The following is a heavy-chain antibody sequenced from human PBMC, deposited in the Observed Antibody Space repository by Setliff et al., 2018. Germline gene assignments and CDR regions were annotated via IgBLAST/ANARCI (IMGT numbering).Heavy chain of an antibody. Sequence: ASVKVSCKASGYTFTSYDINWVRQDTGQGLEWMGWMNPNSGNTGYAQKFQGRVTMTRNTSISTAYMKLSSLRSEDAAVYYCARDLRPGIAAAGTYYYYYMDVWGKGTTVTVSS. CDR1: GYTFTSYD. D-gene: IGHD6-13*01. CDR3: ARDLRPGIAAAGTYYYYYMDV. V-gene: IGHV1-8*02. J-gene: IGHJ6*03. CDR2: MNPNSGNT.